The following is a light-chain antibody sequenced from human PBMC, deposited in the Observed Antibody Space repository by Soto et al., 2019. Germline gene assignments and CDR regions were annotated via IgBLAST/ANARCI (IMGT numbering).Light chain of an antibody. J-gene: IGKJ5*01. CDR2: GAS. CDR1: QSVTNS. V-gene: IGKV3-20*01. Sequence: EIVLTQSPSTLSLSPGERATLSCRASQSVTNSLAWYQQKPGQAPRLLIYGASSRATGIPDRFSGSGSGTDFTLTISRLEPEDFAVYYCQQYGSSPQITFGQVTRLEIK. CDR3: QQYGSSPQIT.